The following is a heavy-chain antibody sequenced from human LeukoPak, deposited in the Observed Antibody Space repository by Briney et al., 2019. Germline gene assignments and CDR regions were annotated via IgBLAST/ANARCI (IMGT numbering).Heavy chain of an antibody. CDR1: GFTFSSYA. J-gene: IGHJ6*02. CDR2: ISIDGANK. V-gene: IGHV3-30*04. D-gene: IGHD3-10*01. CDR3: AREGMLWFGELSRSYYGMDV. Sequence: GGSLRLSCAASGFTFSSYAMHWVRQAPGKGLEWVAAISIDGANKYYADSVKGRFTISRDNSKETLYLRMSSLRVEDTAVYYCAREGMLWFGELSRSYYGMDVWGQGTTVTVSS.